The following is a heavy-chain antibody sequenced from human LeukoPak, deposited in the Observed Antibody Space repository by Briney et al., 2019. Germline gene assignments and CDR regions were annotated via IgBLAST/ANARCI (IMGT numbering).Heavy chain of an antibody. J-gene: IGHJ4*02. D-gene: IGHD6-13*01. Sequence: PGRSLRLSCAASGFTFSSYAMQWVRQAPGRGLEWVAVISYDGTDKYYVDSVKGRFTISRDNSKNTLYLQMNSLRAEDTAVYYCAKDGAAAGTFDYWGQGTLVIVSS. V-gene: IGHV3-30*18. CDR1: GFTFSSYA. CDR2: ISYDGTDK. CDR3: AKDGAAAGTFDY.